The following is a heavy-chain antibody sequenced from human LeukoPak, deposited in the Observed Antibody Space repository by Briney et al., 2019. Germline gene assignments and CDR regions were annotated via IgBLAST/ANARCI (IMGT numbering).Heavy chain of an antibody. CDR2: IYYAGST. CDR3: ARVRRRDGYYYAFDI. D-gene: IGHD5-24*01. V-gene: IGHV4-39*01. J-gene: IGHJ3*02. Sequence: SETLSLTCTVSGGSISSSTYYWAWIRQPPGKGLEWIGNIYYAGSTYYNPSLKSGVTISVDTSKNQFSPNLSSVTAADTAVYYCARVRRRDGYYYAFDIWGQGTMVTVSS. CDR1: GGSISSSTYY.